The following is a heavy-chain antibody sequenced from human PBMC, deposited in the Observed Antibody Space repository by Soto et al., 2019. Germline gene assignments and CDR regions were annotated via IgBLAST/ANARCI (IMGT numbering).Heavy chain of an antibody. J-gene: IGHJ4*02. CDR2: IYWDDDK. Sequence: QITLKESGPTLVKPTQTLTLTCTFSGFSLSTSGVGVGWIRQPPGKALEWLALIYWDDDKRYSPSLKSRLNITKDPSKNQVVLTITNMDPVDTTTYYCAHRRDYGGNSANFDYWGQGTLVTVSS. CDR1: GFSLSTSGVG. V-gene: IGHV2-5*02. D-gene: IGHD4-17*01. CDR3: AHRRDYGGNSANFDY.